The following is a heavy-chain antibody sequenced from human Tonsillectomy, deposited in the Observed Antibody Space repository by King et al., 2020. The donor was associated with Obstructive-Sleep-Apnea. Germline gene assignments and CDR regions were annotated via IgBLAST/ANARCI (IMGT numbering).Heavy chain of an antibody. CDR2: TKQDGSER. CDR1: GFIFSNYW. Sequence: VQLVESGGGLVQPGGSLRLSCAASGFIFSNYWVSWVRQAPGKGLEWVANTKQDGSERYYVDSVKGRFTISRDNAKNSLYLQMNSLRAADTAVYYCASQSLDTATVDFFDYWGQGTLVTVSP. V-gene: IGHV3-7*03. CDR3: ASQSLDTATVDFFDY. D-gene: IGHD5-18*01. J-gene: IGHJ4*02.